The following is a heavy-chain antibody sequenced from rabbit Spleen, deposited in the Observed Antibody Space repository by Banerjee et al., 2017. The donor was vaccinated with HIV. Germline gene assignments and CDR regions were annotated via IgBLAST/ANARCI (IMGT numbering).Heavy chain of an antibody. D-gene: IGHD3-1*01. CDR3: AREIENNGLDL. J-gene: IGHJ4*01. CDR2: IYTGSSGRI. V-gene: IGHV1S40*01. Sequence: QSLEESGGDLVRPGASLTLTCTASGFTLSSSYWMYWVRQAPGKGLEWIACIYTGSSGRIYYATWAKGRFTISKTSSTTVTLQMTSLTVADTATYFCAREIENNGLDLWGQGTLVTVS. CDR1: GFTLSSSYW.